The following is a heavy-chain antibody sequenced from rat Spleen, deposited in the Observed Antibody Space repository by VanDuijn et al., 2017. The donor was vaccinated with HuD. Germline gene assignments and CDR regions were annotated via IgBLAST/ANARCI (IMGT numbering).Heavy chain of an antibody. V-gene: IGHV5-29*01. D-gene: IGHD1-11*01. CDR1: GFTFSNAA. J-gene: IGHJ2*01. CDR3: ARRAVYGGYDY. CDR2: ISYEGTNT. Sequence: EVQLAESGGGLVQPKESLKISCAASGFTFSNAAMYWVRQAPTKGLEWVSTISYEGTNTYYRDSVKGRFTISRDNAKSTLYLQMDSLRSEDTAIYHCARRAVYGGYDYWGQGVMVTVSS.